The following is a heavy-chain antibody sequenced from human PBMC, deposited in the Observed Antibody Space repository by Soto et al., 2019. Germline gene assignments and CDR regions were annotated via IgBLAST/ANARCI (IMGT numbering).Heavy chain of an antibody. CDR3: ARKHFWSGYYDY. CDR1: GGSISSYY. J-gene: IGHJ4*02. D-gene: IGHD3-3*02. CDR2: IYYSGST. Sequence: PSETLSLTCTVSGGSISSYYWSWIRQPPGKGLEWIGYIYYSGSTNYNPSLKSRVTISVDTSKNQFSLKLSSATAADTAVYYCARKHFWSGYYDYWGQGTLVTVCS. V-gene: IGHV4-59*01.